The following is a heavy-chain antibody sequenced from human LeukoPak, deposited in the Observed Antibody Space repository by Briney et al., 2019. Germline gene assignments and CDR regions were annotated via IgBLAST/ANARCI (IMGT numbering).Heavy chain of an antibody. V-gene: IGHV1-8*01. CDR1: GYTFTSYD. J-gene: IGHJ5*02. CDR3: ARVYSSSWKRLFNWFDP. Sequence: ASVKVSCKASGYTFTSYDINWVRQATGQGLEWMGWMNPNSGNTGYAQKFQGRVTMTSNTSISTAYMELSSLRSEDTSVYYCARVYSSSWKRLFNWFDPWGQGTLVTVSS. D-gene: IGHD6-13*01. CDR2: MNPNSGNT.